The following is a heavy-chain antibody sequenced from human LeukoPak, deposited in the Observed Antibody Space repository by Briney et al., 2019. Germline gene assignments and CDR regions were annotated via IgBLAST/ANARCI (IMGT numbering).Heavy chain of an antibody. Sequence: GGSLRLSCAAAGFTVDSKYMSWVRQARGKGMEWVSLIYSGGSTYYADSGRGRFTISRENTKNTLYLQMNSLRPEDTAVYYCARGFGKAAANVFGGYTMDVWGQGTTVTVSS. J-gene: IGHJ6*02. V-gene: IGHV3-66*02. D-gene: IGHD6-13*01. CDR1: GFTVDSKY. CDR2: IYSGGST. CDR3: ARGFGKAAANVFGGYTMDV.